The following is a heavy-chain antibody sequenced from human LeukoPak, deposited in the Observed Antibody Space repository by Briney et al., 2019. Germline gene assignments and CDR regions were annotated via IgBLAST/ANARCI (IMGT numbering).Heavy chain of an antibody. V-gene: IGHV3-21*01. CDR1: GFTFSSYS. J-gene: IGHJ5*02. CDR2: ISSSSRYI. CDR3: AKVGQNNWFDP. Sequence: GGSLRLSCAASGFTFSSYSMNWVRQAPGKGREWVSSISSSSRYIYYADSVKGRFTISSDNSKNTLYLQMNSLRAEDTAVYYCAKVGQNNWFDPWGQGILVTVSS.